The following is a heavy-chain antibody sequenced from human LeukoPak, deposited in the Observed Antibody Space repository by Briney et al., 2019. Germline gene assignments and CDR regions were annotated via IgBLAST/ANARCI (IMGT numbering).Heavy chain of an antibody. V-gene: IGHV3-30*18. CDR2: ISYNGSNK. D-gene: IGHD6-19*01. CDR3: AKVSGSGWVRRYGVDV. CDR1: GFTFSSYG. Sequence: GGSLRLSCAASGFTFSSYGMHWVRQAPGKGLEWVAVISYNGSNKYYADSVKGRFTISRDNSKNTLYLQMNSLRAEDTAVYYCAKVSGSGWVRRYGVDVWGQGTTVTVSS. J-gene: IGHJ6*02.